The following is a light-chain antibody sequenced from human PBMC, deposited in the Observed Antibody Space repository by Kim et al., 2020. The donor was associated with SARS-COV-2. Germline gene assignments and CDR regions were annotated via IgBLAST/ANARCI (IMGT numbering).Light chain of an antibody. J-gene: IGKJ2*01. CDR3: QQYDSYSYT. Sequence: AFVGETVTITFRASQGLGGWLAWYQQKPGEAPNLLIYKTSILQSGVPSRFSGSISGAHFTLTITNLQPDDVATYYCQQYDSYSYTFGQGTRVDIK. CDR2: KTS. CDR1: QGLGGW. V-gene: IGKV1-5*03.